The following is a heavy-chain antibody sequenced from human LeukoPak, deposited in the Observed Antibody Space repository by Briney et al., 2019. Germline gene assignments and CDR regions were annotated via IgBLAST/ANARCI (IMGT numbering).Heavy chain of an antibody. J-gene: IGHJ4*02. CDR1: GFTFSSSG. CDR3: ASTAELSYYDFWSGSVPLDY. Sequence: GGSLRLSCAASGFTFSSSGMNWVRQAPGKGLEWVSSISSSSSYIYYADSVKGRFTISRDNAKNSLYLQMSSLRAEDTAVYYCASTAELSYYDFWSGSVPLDYWGQGTLVTVSS. D-gene: IGHD3-3*01. V-gene: IGHV3-21*01. CDR2: ISSSSSYI.